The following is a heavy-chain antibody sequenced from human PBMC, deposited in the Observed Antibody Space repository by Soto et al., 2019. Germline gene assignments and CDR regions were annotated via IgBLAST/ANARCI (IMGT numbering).Heavy chain of an antibody. CDR1: GFAFGNYG. D-gene: IGHD4-4*01. J-gene: IGHJ6*02. CDR2: ILYDGSDK. V-gene: IGHV3-30*03. Sequence: QVQLVESGGGVVQTGTSLRLSCVASGFAFGNYGLHWVRQPPGKGLEWVASILYDGSDKFYADSVKGRFTISRDNSKNTLYLQMNSLRAEDTAVYYCVRQAKLTTVTANVGYYYGLDVWGQGTTVTVSS. CDR3: VRQAKLTTVTANVGYYYGLDV.